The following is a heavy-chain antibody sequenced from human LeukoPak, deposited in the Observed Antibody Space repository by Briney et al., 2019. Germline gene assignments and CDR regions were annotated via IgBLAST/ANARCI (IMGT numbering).Heavy chain of an antibody. CDR1: GYTFTGYY. Sequence: ASVKVSCKASGYTFTGYYMHWVRQAPGQGLEWMGWINPNSGGTNYAQKFQGRVTMTRDTSISTAYMELSRLRSDDTAVYYCARDLGGSSSDFGVGYWGQGTLVTVSS. CDR2: INPNSGGT. V-gene: IGHV1-2*02. CDR3: ARDLGGSSSDFGVGY. J-gene: IGHJ4*02. D-gene: IGHD6-6*01.